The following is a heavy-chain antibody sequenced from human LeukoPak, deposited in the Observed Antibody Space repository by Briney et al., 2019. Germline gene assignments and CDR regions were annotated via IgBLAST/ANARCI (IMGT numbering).Heavy chain of an antibody. D-gene: IGHD3-3*01. J-gene: IGHJ6*02. CDR3: AREAPIFGVLTPDV. CDR1: EFTFSSFA. CDR2: ISYDGNSK. Sequence: PGGSLRLSCAASEFTFSSFALHWVRQAPGKGLEWVAVISYDGNSKYYTDSVKGRFTISRDNSKNTLYLQMNSLGSEDTAVYYCAREAPIFGVLTPDVWGQGTTVTVSS. V-gene: IGHV3-30-3*01.